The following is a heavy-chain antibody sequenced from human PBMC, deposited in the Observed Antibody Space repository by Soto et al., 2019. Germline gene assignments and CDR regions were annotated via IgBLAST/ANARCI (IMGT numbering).Heavy chain of an antibody. CDR1: GFTVSSNY. Sequence: EVQLVESGGGLVQPGGSLRLSCAASGFTVSSNYMSWVRQAPGKGLEWVSVIYSGGSTYYADSVKGRFTISRHNSKNTLYLQMNSLRAEDTAVYYCARARGAVARYYYYGMDVWGQGTTVTVSS. D-gene: IGHD6-19*01. V-gene: IGHV3-53*04. CDR2: IYSGGST. J-gene: IGHJ6*02. CDR3: ARARGAVARYYYYGMDV.